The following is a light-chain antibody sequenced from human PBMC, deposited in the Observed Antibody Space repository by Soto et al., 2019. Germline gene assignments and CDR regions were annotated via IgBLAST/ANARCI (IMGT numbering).Light chain of an antibody. Sequence: ENVLTQSPGTLSLSPGERATLSCRASQSMGSTYLAWYQQKPGQAPRLIIYGTSNRDTGIPDRFSGSGSGTDFTLTISRLEPEDFAVYYCQQFGSSWLTFGQGTKVEIK. CDR3: QQFGSSWLT. J-gene: IGKJ1*01. V-gene: IGKV3-20*01. CDR1: QSMGSTY. CDR2: GTS.